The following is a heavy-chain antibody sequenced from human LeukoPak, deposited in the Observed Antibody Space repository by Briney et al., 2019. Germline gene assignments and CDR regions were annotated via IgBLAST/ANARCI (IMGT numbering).Heavy chain of an antibody. CDR3: ARAASLDY. CDR1: GYTFTSYA. J-gene: IGHJ4*02. D-gene: IGHD2-2*01. CDR2: INTNTGKP. V-gene: IGHV7-4-1*02. Sequence: ASVKLSCMASGYTFTSYAMNWVRQAPGQGLEWMGWINTNTGKPTYAQGFTGRFVFSLDSSVSTAYLQINSLNAEGTAVYYCARAASLDYWGQGTLVTVSS.